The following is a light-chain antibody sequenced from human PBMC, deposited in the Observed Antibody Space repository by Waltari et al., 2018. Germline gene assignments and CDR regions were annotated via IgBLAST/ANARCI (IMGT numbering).Light chain of an antibody. J-gene: IGKJ4*01. CDR3: QQYDISPLT. V-gene: IGKV3-20*01. CDR2: GAS. CDR1: QTVRTTY. Sequence: EIVLTQSPGTMSLSPGERATLSCSASQTVRTTYLAWYQQKPGQAPTLLIYGASSRATGIPDRFSGSVSGTDFSLTISSLEPEDFAVYYCQQYDISPLTFGGGTKVEIK.